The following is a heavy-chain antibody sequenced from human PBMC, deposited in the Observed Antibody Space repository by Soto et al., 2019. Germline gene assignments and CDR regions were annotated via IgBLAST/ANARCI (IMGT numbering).Heavy chain of an antibody. CDR3: VNSAHPATVSLYYFDY. J-gene: IGHJ4*02. CDR2: ISEDGKKK. V-gene: IGHV3-30*18. Sequence: QVQLVESGGGVVQPGRSLRLSCTASGFNFNVYAIHWVRQAPGKGLEWVTLISEDGKKKYFAESVKGRFTVSRDNSKNTVFLHMSSLKPEDTAVYYCVNSAHPATVSLYYFDYWGQGSLVTVSS. CDR1: GFNFNVYA. D-gene: IGHD4-17*01.